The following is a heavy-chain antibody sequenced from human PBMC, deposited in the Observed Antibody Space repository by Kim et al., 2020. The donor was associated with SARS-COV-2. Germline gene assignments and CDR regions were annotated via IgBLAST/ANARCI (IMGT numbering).Heavy chain of an antibody. CDR2: NQEGSVK. Sequence: NQEGSVKRYVASVKGRFTVSRDNAKNSLYLQMNTLGAEDTALYYCTTGTTYWGQGIRVTVSS. J-gene: IGHJ4*02. CDR3: TTGTTY. V-gene: IGHV3-7*03.